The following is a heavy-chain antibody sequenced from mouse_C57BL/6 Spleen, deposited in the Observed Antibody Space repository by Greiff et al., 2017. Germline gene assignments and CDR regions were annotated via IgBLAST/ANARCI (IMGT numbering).Heavy chain of an antibody. V-gene: IGHV1-61*01. CDR3: ARDYGSGYAMDY. D-gene: IGHD1-1*01. Sequence: QVQLQQPGAELVRPGSSVKLSCKASGYTFTSYWMDWVKQRPGQGLEWIGNIYPSDSETHYNQKFKDKATLTVDKSSSTDYMQLSSLTSEDSAVYYCARDYGSGYAMDYWGQGTSVTVSS. CDR2: IYPSDSET. CDR1: GYTFTSYW. J-gene: IGHJ4*01.